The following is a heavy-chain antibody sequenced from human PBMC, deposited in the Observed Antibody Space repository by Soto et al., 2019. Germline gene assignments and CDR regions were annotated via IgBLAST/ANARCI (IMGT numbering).Heavy chain of an antibody. J-gene: IGHJ4*02. CDR3: ARDALWFGEPSPSYFDY. CDR2: IIPIFGTA. Sequence: GASVKVSCKASGGTFSSYAISWVRQAPGQGLEWMGGIIPIFGTANYAQKFQGRVTITADESTSTAYMELSSRRSEDTAVYYCARDALWFGEPSPSYFDYWGQGTLVTVSS. V-gene: IGHV1-69*13. CDR1: GGTFSSYA. D-gene: IGHD3-10*01.